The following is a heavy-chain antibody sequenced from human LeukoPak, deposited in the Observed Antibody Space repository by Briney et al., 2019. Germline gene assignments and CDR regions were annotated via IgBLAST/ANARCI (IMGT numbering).Heavy chain of an antibody. CDR3: ARLEVRGVILKYNWFDP. V-gene: IGHV1-2*02. CDR1: GYTFTGYY. Sequence: ASVKVSCKASGYTFTGYYMHWVRQAPGQGLEWMGWINPNSGGTNYAQKFQGRLTMTRDTSISTAYMELSRLRSDDTAVYYCARLEVRGVILKYNWFDPWGQGTLVTVSS. J-gene: IGHJ5*02. CDR2: INPNSGGT. D-gene: IGHD3-10*01.